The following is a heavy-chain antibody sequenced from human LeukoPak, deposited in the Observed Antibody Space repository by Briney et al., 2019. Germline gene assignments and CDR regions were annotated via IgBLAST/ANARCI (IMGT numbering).Heavy chain of an antibody. CDR1: GGSFSGYY. CDR2: INHSGST. Sequence: SETLSLTCAVYGGSFSGYYWSWIRQPPGKGLDWIGEINHSGSTNYNPSLKSRVTISVDTSKNQFSLKLSSVTAADTAVYYCASRPRRRFLEWLFRDYWGQGTLVTVSS. V-gene: IGHV4-34*01. CDR3: ASRPRRRFLEWLFRDY. J-gene: IGHJ4*02. D-gene: IGHD3-3*01.